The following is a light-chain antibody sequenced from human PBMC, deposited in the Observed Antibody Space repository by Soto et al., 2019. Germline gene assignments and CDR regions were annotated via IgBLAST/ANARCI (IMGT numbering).Light chain of an antibody. J-gene: IGKJ1*01. CDR2: AAS. V-gene: IGKV1-27*01. CDR1: QGFSNY. CDR3: QKYNSAPPT. Sequence: DFQMTQSPSSLSASVGDRVTITCRASQGFSNYLAWYQQKPGKVPKLLIHAASTLQSGVPSRFSGSGSGTDFTLTISSLQPEDVATYYCQKYNSAPPTFGQGTKVDIK.